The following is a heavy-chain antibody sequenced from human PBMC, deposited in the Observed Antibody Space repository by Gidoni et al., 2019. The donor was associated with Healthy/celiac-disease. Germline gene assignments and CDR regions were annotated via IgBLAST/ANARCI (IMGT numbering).Heavy chain of an antibody. J-gene: IGHJ6*02. Sequence: QVQLVQSGAEVTKPGYSVKVYCKASGGTFSSYAISWVRQAPGQGLEWMRGCIPIFGTATYAQKCQGMVTMTADESSSAAYMELSSLGSEDASVYYCARAVVVVVSATSYYYYGMDVWGQGTTVTVSS. D-gene: IGHD2-15*01. V-gene: IGHV1-69*01. CDR3: ARAVVVVVSATSYYYYGMDV. CDR1: GGTFSSYA. CDR2: CIPIFGTA.